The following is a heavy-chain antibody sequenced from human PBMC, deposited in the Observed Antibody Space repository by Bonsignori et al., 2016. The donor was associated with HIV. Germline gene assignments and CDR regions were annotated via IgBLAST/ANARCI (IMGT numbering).Heavy chain of an antibody. J-gene: IGHJ3*02. Sequence: ESLKISCAASGFTFSGSAMHWVRQASGKGLEWVGRIRSKANSYATAYAASVKGRFTISRDDSKNTAYLQMNSLKTEDTAVYYCTSPVSTMVREDAFDIWGQGTMVTVSS. CDR1: GFTFSGSA. D-gene: IGHD3-10*01. CDR2: IRSKANSYAT. CDR3: TSPVSTMVREDAFDI. V-gene: IGHV3-73*01.